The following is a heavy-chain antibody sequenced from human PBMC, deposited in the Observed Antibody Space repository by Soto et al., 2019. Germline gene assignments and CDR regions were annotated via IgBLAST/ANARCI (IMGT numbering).Heavy chain of an antibody. CDR1: GGSISSGYYY. CDR2: IYHSGNT. Sequence: SETLSLTCSVSGGSISSGYYYWSWIRQPPGKGLEWIGNIYHSGNTYYNPSLKSRLIISVDTSKNQFSLKLSSVTAADTAVYYCARGRAAAGSINWFDPWGQGTLVTVSS. V-gene: IGHV4-30-4*01. CDR3: ARGRAAAGSINWFDP. D-gene: IGHD6-13*01. J-gene: IGHJ5*02.